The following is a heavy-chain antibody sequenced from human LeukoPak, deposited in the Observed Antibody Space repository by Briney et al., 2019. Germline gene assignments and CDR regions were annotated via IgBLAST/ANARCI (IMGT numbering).Heavy chain of an antibody. CDR3: AKDYIYGGWGNAFDI. CDR1: GFTFSNSG. V-gene: IGHV3-30*02. J-gene: IGHJ3*02. Sequence: GGSLRLSCAASGFTFSNSGMHWVRQAPGRGLEWVAFTWFDGSSKFYTDSVKGRFTISRDNSKNTLNLQMNSLRAEDTAVYYCAKDYIYGGWGNAFDIWGQGTKVTVSS. CDR2: TWFDGSSK. D-gene: IGHD5-18*01.